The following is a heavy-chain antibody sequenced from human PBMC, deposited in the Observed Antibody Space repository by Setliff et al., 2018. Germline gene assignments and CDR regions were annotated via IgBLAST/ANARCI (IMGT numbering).Heavy chain of an antibody. J-gene: IGHJ4*02. CDR3: ARVQQLGTFDY. CDR1: GGTFSSYA. CDR2: IIPIFGTA. V-gene: IGHV1-69*13. D-gene: IGHD6-13*01. Sequence: AASVKVSCKASGGTFSSYAISWVRQAPGQGLEWMGGIIPIFGTANYAQKFQGRVTITADESTSTAYMELSSLRSEDTAVYYCARVQQLGTFDYWGQRTLVTVSS.